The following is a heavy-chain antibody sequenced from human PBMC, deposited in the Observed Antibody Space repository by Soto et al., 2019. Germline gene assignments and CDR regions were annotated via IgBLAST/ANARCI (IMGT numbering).Heavy chain of an antibody. Sequence: PAETLSLTCTVSGGSISSDSYYWGWIRQSPEKGLEWIASISYSGSTYYNPTLKSRLIISVDTSKSQFSLKLSSVTAADTAVYYCARHERVGGYSSGGMDVWGQGTTVTVSS. V-gene: IGHV4-39*01. CDR2: ISYSGST. CDR3: ARHERVGGYSSGGMDV. D-gene: IGHD5-12*01. CDR1: GGSISSDSYY. J-gene: IGHJ6*02.